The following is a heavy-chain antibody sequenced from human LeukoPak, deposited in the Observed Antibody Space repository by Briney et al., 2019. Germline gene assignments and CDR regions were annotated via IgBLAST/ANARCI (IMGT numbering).Heavy chain of an antibody. J-gene: IGHJ4*02. CDR2: ISSSGSTI. CDR3: ARGRGKRDGYNGAFDY. V-gene: IGHV3-48*03. D-gene: IGHD5-24*01. Sequence: PGGPLRLSCAASGFTFSSYEMNWVRQAPGKGLEWVSYISSSGSTIYYADSVKGRFTISRDNAKNSLYLQMNSLRAEDTAVYYCARGRGKRDGYNGAFDYWGQGTLVTVSS. CDR1: GFTFSSYE.